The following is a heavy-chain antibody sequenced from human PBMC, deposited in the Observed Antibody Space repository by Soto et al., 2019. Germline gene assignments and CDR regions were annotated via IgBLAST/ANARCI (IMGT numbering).Heavy chain of an antibody. CDR1: GGSISSGGYS. Sequence: QLQLQESGSGLVKPSQTLSLSCAVSGGSISSGGYSWSWIRQPPGKGLEWIGHIYHGGSTHYNPSLRSRVTISVDMSKTHFSLKLSSVTAAGTAVYYCARGGSRFYAMDVWGQGTTVTV. CDR2: IYHGGST. J-gene: IGHJ6*02. CDR3: ARGGSRFYAMDV. V-gene: IGHV4-30-2*01.